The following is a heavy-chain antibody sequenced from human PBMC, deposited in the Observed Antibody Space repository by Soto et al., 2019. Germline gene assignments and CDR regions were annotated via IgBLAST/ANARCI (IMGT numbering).Heavy chain of an antibody. J-gene: IGHJ5*02. CDR2: IYYSGST. V-gene: IGHV4-59*01. CDR3: ARDPGSGSYYGRFAP. D-gene: IGHD3-10*01. CDR1: GGSISRYY. Sequence: SETLSLTCTVSGGSISRYYWNWIRQPPGKGLEWIGYIYYSGSTNYNPSLKSRVTISVDTSKNQFSLKLSSVTAADTAVYYCARDPGSGSYYGRFAPSGQRTPVPVSS.